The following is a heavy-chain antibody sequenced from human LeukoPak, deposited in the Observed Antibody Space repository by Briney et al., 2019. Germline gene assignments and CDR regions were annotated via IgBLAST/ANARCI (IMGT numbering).Heavy chain of an antibody. V-gene: IGHV4-4*07. CDR1: GGSISIYY. CDR3: ARQSADAFDI. Sequence: SETLSLTCTASGGSISIYYWNWIRQPAGKGLEWIGRIYTSGSTNYNPSLKSRVTMSADTSKNRFSLKLTSVTAADTAVYYCARQSADAFDIWGQGTMVTVSS. J-gene: IGHJ3*02. CDR2: IYTSGST.